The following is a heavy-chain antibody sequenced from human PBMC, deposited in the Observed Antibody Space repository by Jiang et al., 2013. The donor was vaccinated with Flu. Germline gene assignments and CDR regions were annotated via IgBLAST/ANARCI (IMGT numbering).Heavy chain of an antibody. Sequence: SLSISCKGSGYSFTDYWISWVRHVPGKGLEWMGRIHPTDSYTHYSPSFQGHVTISGDKSISTAYLQWSSLKASDSGMYFCARHRPKIAVAGNFDYWGQGSLVTVSS. D-gene: IGHD6-19*01. CDR3: ARHRPKIAVAGNFDY. CDR1: GYSFTDYW. J-gene: IGHJ4*02. CDR2: IHPTDSYT. V-gene: IGHV5-10-1*01.